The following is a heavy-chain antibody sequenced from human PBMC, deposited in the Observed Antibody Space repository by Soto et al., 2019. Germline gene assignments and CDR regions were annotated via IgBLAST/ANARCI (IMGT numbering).Heavy chain of an antibody. CDR2: ISSSGSTT. CDR1: GFTFSSYE. Sequence: EVQLVESGGGLVQPGGSVRLSCAASGFTFSSYEMNWVRQAPGKGLEWVSYISSSGSTTYYAGSVKGRFTISRDNAKNSLYLQMNSLRAEDTAVYYCASLTMTTVEFIHSPHYVYWGQGTLVTVSS. J-gene: IGHJ4*02. CDR3: ASLTMTTVEFIHSPHYVY. D-gene: IGHD4-4*01. V-gene: IGHV3-48*03.